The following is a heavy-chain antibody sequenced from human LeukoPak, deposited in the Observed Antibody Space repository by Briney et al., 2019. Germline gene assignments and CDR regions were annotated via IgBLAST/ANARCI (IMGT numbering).Heavy chain of an antibody. Sequence: SQTLSLTCTVSGGSISTGGYYWTWIRQHPGTCLEWIGYIYSSGGSYYNPSLESRVTISVDTSKNQFSLKLNSVPAADTAVYYCAKVALRYFDWNDSAFDVWGQGTMVTVSS. V-gene: IGHV4-31*03. CDR3: AKVALRYFDWNDSAFDV. CDR2: IYSSGGS. D-gene: IGHD3-9*01. CDR1: GGSISTGGYY. J-gene: IGHJ3*01.